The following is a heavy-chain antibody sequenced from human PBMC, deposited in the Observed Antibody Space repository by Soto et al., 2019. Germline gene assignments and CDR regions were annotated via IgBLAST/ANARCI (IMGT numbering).Heavy chain of an antibody. J-gene: IGHJ4*02. CDR3: AHLPWKELWPRAPVVN. D-gene: IGHD1-1*01. V-gene: IGHV2-5*02. CDR2: IFWDDDK. Sequence: ESGPTLVNPTQTLTLTCTFSGFSLSTSGVGVGWIRQPPGKALEWLGIIFWDDDKRYRPSLKRRLSITKDTSKNQLVLTMTNMDPVDTATYYCAHLPWKELWPRAPVVNWGQGTPVTVS. CDR1: GFSLSTSGVG.